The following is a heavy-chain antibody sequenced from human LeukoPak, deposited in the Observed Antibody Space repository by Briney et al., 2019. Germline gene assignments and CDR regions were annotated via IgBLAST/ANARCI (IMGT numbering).Heavy chain of an antibody. J-gene: IGHJ4*02. CDR3: ALAQSTGWVTSYYFDY. Sequence: AASLKFSCWGSECGFITCWIACLRRMPPKDGEGMGRIFPGDSSTSYNPSFQGRVTISADKSMSPSSLHWSTVNASDTAMYYCALAQSTGWVTSYYFDYWGQGTRVTASS. CDR2: IFPGDSST. D-gene: IGHD6-19*01. CDR1: ECGFITCW. V-gene: IGHV5-51*01.